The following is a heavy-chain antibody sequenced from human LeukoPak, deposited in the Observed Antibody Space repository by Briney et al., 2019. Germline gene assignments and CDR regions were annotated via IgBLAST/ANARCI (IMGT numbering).Heavy chain of an antibody. D-gene: IGHD1-7*01. Sequence: PSETLSLTCAVSGASITSYYWTWIRQPPGKGLEWIGYIYHTGNIKYNPSLNSRVTISIDTSKNQFSLKLSSVTAADTAVYYCARTLNWNFYYFDYWGQGTLVTVSS. V-gene: IGHV4-59*01. CDR1: GASITSYY. CDR2: IYHTGNI. J-gene: IGHJ4*02. CDR3: ARTLNWNFYYFDY.